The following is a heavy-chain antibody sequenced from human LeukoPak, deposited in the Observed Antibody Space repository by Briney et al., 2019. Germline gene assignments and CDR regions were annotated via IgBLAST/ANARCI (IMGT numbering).Heavy chain of an antibody. Sequence: SVTVSFTASGGTFSSYAISWVRQAPGQGLEWMGRIIPILGIANYAQKFQGRVTITADKSTSTAYMELSSLRSEDTAVYYCATSGDYVTAFDIWGQGTMVTVSS. CDR3: ATSGDYVTAFDI. CDR2: IIPILGIA. V-gene: IGHV1-69*04. CDR1: GGTFSSYA. J-gene: IGHJ3*02. D-gene: IGHD4-17*01.